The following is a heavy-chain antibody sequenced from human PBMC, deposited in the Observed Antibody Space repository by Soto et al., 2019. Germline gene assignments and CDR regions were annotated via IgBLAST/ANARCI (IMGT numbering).Heavy chain of an antibody. CDR1: GYTFTSYA. Sequence: QVQLVQSGSELKKPGASVKVSCKASGYTFTSYAMNWVRQAPGQGLEWMGWINTNTGNPTYAQGFTGRFVFSLDTSVSTAYLQICSLKDEDTAVYYCAATYGEAGADIYGMDVWGQGTTVTVSS. D-gene: IGHD4-17*01. CDR2: INTNTGNP. CDR3: AATYGEAGADIYGMDV. J-gene: IGHJ6*02. V-gene: IGHV7-4-1*01.